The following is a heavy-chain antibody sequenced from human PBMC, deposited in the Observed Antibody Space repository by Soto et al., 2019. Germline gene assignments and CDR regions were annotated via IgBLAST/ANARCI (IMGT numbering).Heavy chain of an antibody. Sequence: QVQLVESGGGVVEPGRSLRLSCAASGFTFSSYGMHWVRQAPGKGLEWVAVISYDGSNKYYADSVKSRFTISRDNSKNTVYLQMNSLRAEDTAVYYCAKDGGGPYGDYVIYFQHWGQGTLVTVSS. J-gene: IGHJ1*01. V-gene: IGHV3-30*18. CDR3: AKDGGGPYGDYVIYFQH. D-gene: IGHD4-17*01. CDR2: ISYDGSNK. CDR1: GFTFSSYG.